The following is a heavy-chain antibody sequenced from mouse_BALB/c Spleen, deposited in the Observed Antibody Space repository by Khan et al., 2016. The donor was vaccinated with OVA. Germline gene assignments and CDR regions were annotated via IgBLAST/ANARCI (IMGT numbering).Heavy chain of an antibody. J-gene: IGHJ3*01. CDR3: ARSSDGYYPLAD. CDR2: IDPYNGVT. Sequence: VQLQQSGPELVRPGASVKVSCKASGYAFTTYNMYWVKQSHGKSLEWIGYIDPYNGVTNYNQNFKDKATLTVDKSSSAAYMHLDNLTSEDSAVYFCARSSDGYYPLADWGQGTLVTVSA. D-gene: IGHD2-3*01. V-gene: IGHV1S135*01. CDR1: GYAFTTYN.